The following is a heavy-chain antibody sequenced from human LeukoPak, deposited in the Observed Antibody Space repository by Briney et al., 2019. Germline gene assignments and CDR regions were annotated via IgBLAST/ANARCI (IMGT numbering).Heavy chain of an antibody. CDR3: AREFRTTTWSFDAFDL. CDR2: INPNSGGT. D-gene: IGHD1/OR15-1a*01. CDR1: GYTFSDY. J-gene: IGHJ3*01. Sequence: ASVKVSCKASGYTFSDYIHWVRQAPGQGLEWLGWINPNSGGTKYAQKFQGRVTMTSDTSNNTSYMELSRLRSDDTAVYYCAREFRTTTWSFDAFDLWGQGTMVTVSS. V-gene: IGHV1-2*02.